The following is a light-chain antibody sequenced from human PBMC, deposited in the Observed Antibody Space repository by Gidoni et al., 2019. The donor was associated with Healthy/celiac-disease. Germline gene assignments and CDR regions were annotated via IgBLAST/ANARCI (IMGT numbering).Light chain of an antibody. Sequence: EIVLTQSPATLSLSPGERATLSCRASQRVSSYLAWYQQKPGQAPRLLIDDASNRATGIPARFSGRGSGTDFTLTSSSLEPEDFAVYYCQQRSNWPPWTFGQGTKVEIK. CDR2: DAS. V-gene: IGKV3-11*01. CDR1: QRVSSY. J-gene: IGKJ1*01. CDR3: QQRSNWPPWT.